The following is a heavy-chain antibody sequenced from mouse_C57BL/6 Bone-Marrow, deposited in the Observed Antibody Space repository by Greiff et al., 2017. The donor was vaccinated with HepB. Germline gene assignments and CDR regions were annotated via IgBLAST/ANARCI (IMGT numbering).Heavy chain of an antibody. V-gene: IGHV1-42*01. CDR3: AREDYYGSSYDFDY. D-gene: IGHD1-1*01. CDR1: GYSFTGYY. CDR2: INPSTGGT. Sequence: VQLKESGPELVKPGASVKISCKASGYSFTGYYMNWVKQSPEKSLEWIGEINPSTGGTTYNQKFKAKATLTVDKSSSTAYMQLKSLTSEDSAVYYCAREDYYGSSYDFDYWGQGTTLTVSS. J-gene: IGHJ2*01.